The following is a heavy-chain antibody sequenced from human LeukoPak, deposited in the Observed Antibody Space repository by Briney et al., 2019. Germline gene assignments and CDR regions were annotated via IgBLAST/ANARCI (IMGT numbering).Heavy chain of an antibody. J-gene: IGHJ6*03. V-gene: IGHV4-30-4*01. Sequence: SQTLSLTCTVSGGSISSGDYYWSWIRQPPGKGLEWIGYIYTSGSTNYNPSLKSRVTISVDTSKNQFSLKLSSVTAADTAVYYCARERYFDWLNYYYYMDVWGKGTTVTVSS. CDR3: ARERYFDWLNYYYYMDV. D-gene: IGHD3-9*01. CDR2: IYTSGST. CDR1: GGSISSGDYY.